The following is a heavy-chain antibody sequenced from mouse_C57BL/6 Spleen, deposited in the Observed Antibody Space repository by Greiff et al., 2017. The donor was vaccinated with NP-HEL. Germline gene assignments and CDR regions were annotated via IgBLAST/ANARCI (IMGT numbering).Heavy chain of an antibody. D-gene: IGHD2-2*01. CDR1: GFTFSSYT. V-gene: IGHV5-9*01. CDR3: ARYGYTGYFDV. Sequence: DVMLVESGGGLVKPGGSLKLSCAASGFTFSSYTMSWVRQTPEKRLEWVATISGGGGNTYYPDSVKGRFTISRDNAKNTLYLQMSSLRSEDTALYYCARYGYTGYFDVWGTGTTVTVSS. J-gene: IGHJ1*03. CDR2: ISGGGGNT.